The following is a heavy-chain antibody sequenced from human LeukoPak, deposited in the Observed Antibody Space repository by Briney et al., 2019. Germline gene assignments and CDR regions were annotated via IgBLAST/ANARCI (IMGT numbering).Heavy chain of an antibody. CDR3: AREFPSGSYDY. CDR1: GGTFSSYA. D-gene: IGHD1-26*01. CDR2: IIPIFGTA. Sequence: SVKVSCKASGGTFSSYAISWVRQAPGQGLEWMGGIIPIFGTANYAQKFQGRVTITRDTSASAAYMELSSLRSEDTAVYYCAREFPSGSYDYWGQGTLVTVSS. V-gene: IGHV1-69*05. J-gene: IGHJ4*02.